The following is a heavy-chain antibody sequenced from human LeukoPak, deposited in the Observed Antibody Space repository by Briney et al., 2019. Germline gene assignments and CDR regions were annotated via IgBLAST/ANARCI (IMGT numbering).Heavy chain of an antibody. Sequence: PGGSLRLSCAASGFTFSGSAMHWVRQASGKGLKWVGRIRSKANSYATAYAASVKGRFTISRDDSKNTAYLQMNSLKTEDTAVYYCTTLMTTVTNWGQGTLVTVSS. D-gene: IGHD4-17*01. CDR3: TTLMTTVTN. J-gene: IGHJ4*02. V-gene: IGHV3-73*01. CDR2: IRSKANSYAT. CDR1: GFTFSGSA.